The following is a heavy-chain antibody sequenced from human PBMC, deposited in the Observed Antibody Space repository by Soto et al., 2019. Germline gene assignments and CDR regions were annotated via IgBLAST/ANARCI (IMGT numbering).Heavy chain of an antibody. J-gene: IGHJ6*02. CDR1: GFTFSSYS. V-gene: IGHV3-21*01. CDR3: ARHQGPAAGDYGMDV. Sequence: GGSLRLSCAASGFTFSSYSMNWVRQAPGKGLEWVASISSSSSYIYYADSVKGRFTISRDKAKNSLFLQMSSLRAEDTALYYCARHQGPAAGDYGMDVWGRGTTVTVSS. CDR2: ISSSSSYI. D-gene: IGHD6-13*01.